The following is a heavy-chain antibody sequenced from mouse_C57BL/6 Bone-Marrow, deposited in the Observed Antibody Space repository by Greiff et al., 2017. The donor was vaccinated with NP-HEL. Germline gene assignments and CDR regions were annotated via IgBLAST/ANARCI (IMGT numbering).Heavy chain of an antibody. Sequence: VKLQESGAELARPGASVKLSCKASGYTFTSYGISWVKQRPGQGLEWIGEIYPRSGNTYYNEKFKGKATLTADKSSSTAYMELRSLTSEDSAVYFCASGLLRPWYFDVWGTGTTVTVSS. D-gene: IGHD1-1*01. CDR3: ASGLLRPWYFDV. CDR2: IYPRSGNT. V-gene: IGHV1-81*01. CDR1: GYTFTSYG. J-gene: IGHJ1*03.